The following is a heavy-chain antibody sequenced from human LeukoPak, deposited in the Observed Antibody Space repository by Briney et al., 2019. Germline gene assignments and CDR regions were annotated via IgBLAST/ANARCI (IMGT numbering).Heavy chain of an antibody. CDR2: IYYSGTT. J-gene: IGHJ5*02. CDR1: GGSISSSPYY. CDR3: AKGAGGFSYYNWFDP. D-gene: IGHD5-18*01. Sequence: KPSETLSLTCTVSGGSISSSPYYWGWIRQPPGKGLEWIGSIYYSGTTHYNPSLESRVTISVDTSKNQFSLKLASVTAADTAIYYCAKGAGGFSYYNWFDPWGQGTLVTVSS. V-gene: IGHV4-39*07.